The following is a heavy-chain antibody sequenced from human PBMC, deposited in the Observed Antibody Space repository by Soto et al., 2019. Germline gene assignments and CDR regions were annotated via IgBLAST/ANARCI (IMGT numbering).Heavy chain of an antibody. CDR2: IKTKVESYAT. D-gene: IGHD2-15*01. J-gene: IGHJ4*02. CDR1: GFTLSGFD. CDR3: TRRDCRSGGCSSDFVF. V-gene: IGHV3-73*01. Sequence: EVQLVESGGGLVQPGGYLKLSCAASGFTLSGFDVHWVRQAAGEGLEWVGRIKTKVESYATAYAASVKGRFSLSRDDSKNTAYLEMNSLKTDDTAVDYRTRRDCRSGGCSSDFVFWGQGSLVAVSS.